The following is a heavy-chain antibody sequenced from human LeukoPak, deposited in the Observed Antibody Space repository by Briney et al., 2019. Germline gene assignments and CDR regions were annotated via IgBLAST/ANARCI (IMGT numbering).Heavy chain of an antibody. Sequence: GGSLRLSCAASGFTFSSYAMSWVRQAPGKGLEWVSIISGGGVSTFYTDSVKGRFTISRDNSKNTLYLQMNSLRAEDTAVYYCARDRAKSHFDYWGQGTLVTVSS. CDR3: ARDRAKSHFDY. CDR1: GFTFSSYA. D-gene: IGHD4/OR15-4a*01. CDR2: ISGGGVST. J-gene: IGHJ4*02. V-gene: IGHV3-23*01.